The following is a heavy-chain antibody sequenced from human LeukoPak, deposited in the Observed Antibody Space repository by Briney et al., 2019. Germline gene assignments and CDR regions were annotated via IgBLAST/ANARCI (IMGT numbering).Heavy chain of an antibody. CDR1: GYTFTSYY. J-gene: IGHJ4*02. CDR2: INPSGGST. D-gene: IGHD3-22*01. CDR3: ARTYDSSGYDRRYFDY. V-gene: IGHV1-46*01. Sequence: ASVTVSCKASGYTFTSYYMHWVRQAPGQGLEWMGLINPSGGSTSYAQKFQDRLTMTRDTSTSTVYMELSSLRSEDTAVYYCARTYDSSGYDRRYFDYWGQGTLVTVSS.